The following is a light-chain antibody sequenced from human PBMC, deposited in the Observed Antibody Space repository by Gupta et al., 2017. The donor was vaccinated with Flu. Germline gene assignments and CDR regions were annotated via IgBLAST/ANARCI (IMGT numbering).Light chain of an antibody. Sequence: DIQMTQSPSSLSASVGDRVTITCRASQSITTYLHWYPQKPGKAPNLLIYAASRLQSGVPSRFSGSGSGTEFTLTINSLQPEDFATYYCLQTYSALFTFGPGTKVEIK. V-gene: IGKV1-39*01. CDR3: LQTYSALFT. J-gene: IGKJ3*01. CDR1: QSITTY. CDR2: AAS.